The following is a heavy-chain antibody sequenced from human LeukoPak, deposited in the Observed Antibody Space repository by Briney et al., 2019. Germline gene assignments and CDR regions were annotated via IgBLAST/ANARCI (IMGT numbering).Heavy chain of an antibody. CDR3: AVVVVPACERVPDAFDI. D-gene: IGHD2-2*01. J-gene: IGHJ3*02. Sequence: PGGSLRLSCAASGFTFSSYEMNWVRQAPGKGLEWVSYISSSGSTIYYADSVKGRFTISRDNAKNSLYLQMNSLRAEDMAVYYCAVVVVPACERVPDAFDIWGQGTMVTVSS. CDR1: GFTFSSYE. V-gene: IGHV3-48*03. CDR2: ISSSGSTI.